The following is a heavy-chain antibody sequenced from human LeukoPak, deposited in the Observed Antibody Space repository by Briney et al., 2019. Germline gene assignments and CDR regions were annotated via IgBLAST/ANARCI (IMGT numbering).Heavy chain of an antibody. J-gene: IGHJ1*01. V-gene: IGHV4-34*01. D-gene: IGHD2-15*01. CDR3: ARGGRYCSGGSCTSAPRNFEYFQH. CDR1: GGSFSGYY. Sequence: SGTLSLTCAVYGGSFSGYYWSWIRQPPGKGLEWIGVINHSGSTNYNPSLKSRRTISVDTSKNHFSLKLSSVTAADTAVYYCARGGRYCSGGSCTSAPRNFEYFQHWGQGTLVTVSS. CDR2: INHSGST.